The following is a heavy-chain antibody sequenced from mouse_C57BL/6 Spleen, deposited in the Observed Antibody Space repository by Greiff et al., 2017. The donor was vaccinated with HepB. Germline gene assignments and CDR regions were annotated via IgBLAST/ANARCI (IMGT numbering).Heavy chain of an antibody. D-gene: IGHD1-1*01. CDR2: ISDGGSYT. CDR3: ARDKADYYGSSYVDY. V-gene: IGHV5-4*01. Sequence: EVKVVESGGGLVKPGGSLKLSCAASGFTFSSYAMSWVRQTPEKRLEWVATISDGGSYTYYPDNVKGRFTISRDNAKNNLYLQMSHLKSEDTAMYYCARDKADYYGSSYVDYWGQGTTLTVSS. J-gene: IGHJ2*01. CDR1: GFTFSSYA.